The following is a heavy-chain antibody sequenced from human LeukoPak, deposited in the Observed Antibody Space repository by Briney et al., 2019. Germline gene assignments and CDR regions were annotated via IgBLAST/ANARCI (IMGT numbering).Heavy chain of an antibody. D-gene: IGHD6-19*01. CDR3: ARDGSGWSVY. Sequence: PGGSLRLSCAASAFTFSGYWMSWLRQAPGKGLEWVANIKQDGTEKYYVDSVKGRFIISRDNAKNSLYLQMNSLRAEDTAVYYCARDGSGWSVYWGQGTLVTVSS. J-gene: IGHJ4*02. CDR2: IKQDGTEK. CDR1: AFTFSGYW. V-gene: IGHV3-7*01.